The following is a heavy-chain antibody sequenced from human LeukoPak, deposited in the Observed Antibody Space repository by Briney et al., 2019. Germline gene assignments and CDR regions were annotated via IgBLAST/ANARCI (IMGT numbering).Heavy chain of an antibody. D-gene: IGHD3-22*01. CDR1: GGSISTYY. V-gene: IGHV4-59*01. Sequence: PSETLSLTCTVSGGSISTYYWSWIRQPPGKGLEWIGYIYYSGSTNYNPSLKSRVTISLDTSKNQFSLKLNSVTAADTAMYYCARSFSPNYYDLLDYWGQGTLVTVSS. CDR2: IYYSGST. J-gene: IGHJ4*02. CDR3: ARSFSPNYYDLLDY.